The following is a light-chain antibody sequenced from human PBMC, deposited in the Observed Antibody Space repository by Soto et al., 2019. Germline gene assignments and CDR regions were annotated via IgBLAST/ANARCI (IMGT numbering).Light chain of an antibody. V-gene: IGLV1-40*01. CDR2: GNN. Sequence: QAVVTQPPSVSGAPGQRVIISCTGSSSNIGAGYDVHWYQQLPGTAPKLLIYGNNNRPSGIPDRFSGSLSGTSASLAITGLQAEDEADYYCQTYDRSLSGSRVFGTGTKLTVL. CDR3: QTYDRSLSGSRV. CDR1: SSNIGAGYD. J-gene: IGLJ1*01.